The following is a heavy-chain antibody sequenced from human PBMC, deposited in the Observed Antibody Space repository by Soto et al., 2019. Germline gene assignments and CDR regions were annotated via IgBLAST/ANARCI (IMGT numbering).Heavy chain of an antibody. V-gene: IGHV4-4*02. CDR2: IYHSGST. Sequence: QVQLQESGPGLVKPSGTLSLTCTVSGYSMSNTNWWSWVRQPPGKGLEWIGEIYHSGSTNYNPSFTSRVTISVAKSKHQFSLNLTSVTAAYTAVYYCGKRTLLILRFVETHWGQGTLVTVSS. CDR3: GKRTLLILRFVETH. D-gene: IGHD3-3*01. CDR1: GYSMSNTNW. J-gene: IGHJ4*02.